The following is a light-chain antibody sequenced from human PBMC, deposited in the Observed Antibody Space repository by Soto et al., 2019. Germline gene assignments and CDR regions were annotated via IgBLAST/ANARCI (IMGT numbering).Light chain of an antibody. CDR3: QQSYSTPRT. V-gene: IGKV1-39*01. CDR2: AAY. J-gene: IGKJ1*01. CDR1: QSISNR. Sequence: DIQMTQSPSTLSASVGDRFTITFRSSQSISNRLSWYQQKPGKATKLLIYAAYSLQSGVPSRFSGSGSGTDFTLTISSLQPEDFATYYCQQSYSTPRTFGQGTKVDIK.